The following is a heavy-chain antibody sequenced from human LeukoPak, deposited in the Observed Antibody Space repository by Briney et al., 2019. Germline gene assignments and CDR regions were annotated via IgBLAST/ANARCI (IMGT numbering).Heavy chain of an antibody. J-gene: IGHJ4*02. D-gene: IGHD6-13*01. CDR3: ARARVYGSITYYFDY. Sequence: GGSLRLSCAASGFTFSSYAMSWVRQAPGKGLEWVSAISGSGGSTYYADSVKGRFTISRDNSKNTLYLQMISLRAEDTAVYYCARARVYGSITYYFDYWGQGTLVTVSS. CDR2: ISGSGGST. CDR1: GFTFSSYA. V-gene: IGHV3-23*01.